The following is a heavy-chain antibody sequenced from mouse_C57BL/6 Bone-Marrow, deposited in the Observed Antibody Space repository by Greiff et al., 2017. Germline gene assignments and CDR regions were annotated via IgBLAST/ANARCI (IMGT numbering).Heavy chain of an antibody. J-gene: IGHJ1*03. CDR3: ARGDTTVVAHWYFDV. CDR2: IDPSDSYT. D-gene: IGHD1-1*01. Sequence: QVQLQQPGAELVKPGASVQLSCKASGYTFTSYWMQWVNQRPGQGLEWIGEIDPSDSYTNYNQQFKGKATLTVDTSSSTAYMQLSSLTAEDSAVYYCARGDTTVVAHWYFDVWGTGTTVTVSS. V-gene: IGHV1-50*01. CDR1: GYTFTSYW.